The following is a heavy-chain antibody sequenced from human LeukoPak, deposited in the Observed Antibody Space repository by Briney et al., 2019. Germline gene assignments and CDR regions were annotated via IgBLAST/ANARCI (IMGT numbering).Heavy chain of an antibody. J-gene: IGHJ4*02. CDR2: IYCGGST. V-gene: IGHV3-53*01. CDR1: GFTVSSHY. Sequence: PGGSLRLSCAASGFTVSSHYMSWVRQAPGKGLEWVSVIYCGGSTYYADSVKGRFTISRDNSKNTLYLQMNSLRAEDTAVYYCARGRNYYGSGSLWVDYWGQGTLVTVSS. CDR3: ARGRNYYGSGSLWVDY. D-gene: IGHD3-10*01.